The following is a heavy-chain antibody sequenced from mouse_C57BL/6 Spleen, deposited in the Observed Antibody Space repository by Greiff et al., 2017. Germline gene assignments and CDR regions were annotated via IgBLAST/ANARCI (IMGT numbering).Heavy chain of an antibody. CDR2: ISSGGDYI. Sequence: EVQGVESGEGLVKPGGSLKLSCAASGFTFSSYAMSWVRQTPEKRLEWVAYISSGGDYIYYADTVKGRFTISRDNARNTLYLQMSSLKSEDTAMYYCTRDRPRGDAMDYWGQGTSVTVSS. CDR1: GFTFSSYA. CDR3: TRDRPRGDAMDY. J-gene: IGHJ4*01. V-gene: IGHV5-9-1*02.